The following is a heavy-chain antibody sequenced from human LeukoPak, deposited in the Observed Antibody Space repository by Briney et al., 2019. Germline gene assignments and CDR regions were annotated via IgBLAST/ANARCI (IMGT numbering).Heavy chain of an antibody. Sequence: GGSLRLSCAASGFMFTSYVMSWVRQAPGKGLEWVSDISGSGGSTYYADSVKGRFTISRDNSKNTLYLQMNSLRAEDTAVYYCAKIVGVAEQIHDYWGQGTLVTVSS. CDR2: ISGSGGST. J-gene: IGHJ4*02. CDR3: AKIVGVAEQIHDY. D-gene: IGHD2-21*01. CDR1: GFMFTSYV. V-gene: IGHV3-23*01.